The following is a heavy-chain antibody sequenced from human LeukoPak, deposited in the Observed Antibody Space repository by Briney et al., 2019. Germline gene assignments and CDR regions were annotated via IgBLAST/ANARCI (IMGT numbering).Heavy chain of an antibody. V-gene: IGHV4-34*01. CDR1: GGSFSGYY. CDR3: ARGAGCIRSQKAFDI. J-gene: IGHJ3*02. CDR2: INHSGST. D-gene: IGHD3-3*01. Sequence: SETLSLTCAVYGGSFSGYYWSWIRQPPGKGLEWIGEINHSGSTNYNPSLKSRVTISVDTSKNQFSLKLSSVTAADTAVYYCARGAGCIRSQKAFDIWGQGTMVTVSS.